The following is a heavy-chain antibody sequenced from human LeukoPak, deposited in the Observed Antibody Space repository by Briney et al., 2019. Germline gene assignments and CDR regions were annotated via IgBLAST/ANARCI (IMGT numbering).Heavy chain of an antibody. CDR3: AREWLRWYYFDY. Sequence: PGRSLRLSCAASGFTFSSYGMHWVRQAPGKGLEWVAVIWYDGSNKYYADSVKGRFTISRDNSKNTLYLQMNSLRAEDTAEYYCAREWLRWYYFDYWGQGTLVTVSS. J-gene: IGHJ4*02. D-gene: IGHD4-23*01. V-gene: IGHV3-33*01. CDR1: GFTFSSYG. CDR2: IWYDGSNK.